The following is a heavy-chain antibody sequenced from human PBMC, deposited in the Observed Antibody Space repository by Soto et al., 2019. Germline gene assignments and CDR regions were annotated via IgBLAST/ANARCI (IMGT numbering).Heavy chain of an antibody. CDR1: GFTFSSYA. V-gene: IGHV3-23*01. Sequence: GGSLRLSCAASGFTFSSYAMNWVRQAPGKGLEWVSTISGSGGSTSYADSVKGRFTISRDNSDNTLYLQMNSLRAEDTAVYYCAKEVPPGYFDYWGQGTLVTVSS. CDR2: ISGSGGST. J-gene: IGHJ4*02. CDR3: AKEVPPGYFDY.